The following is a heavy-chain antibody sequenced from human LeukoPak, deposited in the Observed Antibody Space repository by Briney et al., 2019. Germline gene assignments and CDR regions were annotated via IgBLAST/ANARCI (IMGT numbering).Heavy chain of an antibody. D-gene: IGHD4-17*01. Sequence: SETLSLTCAVYGGPFSGYYWSWIRQPPGKGLEWIGSIYHNGSTYYNPSLKSRVIISVDTSKNHFSLKLSSVTAADTAMYYCANSKHYGDYVAYWGQGTLVTVSS. J-gene: IGHJ4*02. V-gene: IGHV4-34*01. CDR2: IYHNGST. CDR3: ANSKHYGDYVAY. CDR1: GGPFSGYY.